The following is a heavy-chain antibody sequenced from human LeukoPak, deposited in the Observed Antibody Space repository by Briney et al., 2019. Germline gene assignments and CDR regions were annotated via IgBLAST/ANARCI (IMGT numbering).Heavy chain of an antibody. J-gene: IGHJ4*02. Sequence: GRSLRLSCAASGFTFSSYGMHWVRQAPAKGLEWVSAISNSGTSTYYADSVKGRFTISRDNSKNTLYLQMNSLRPEDTALYYCAKFAFYGSSSPYYFDYWGQGSLVTVSS. CDR1: GFTFSSYG. CDR2: ISNSGTST. V-gene: IGHV3-23*01. D-gene: IGHD6-6*01. CDR3: AKFAFYGSSSPYYFDY.